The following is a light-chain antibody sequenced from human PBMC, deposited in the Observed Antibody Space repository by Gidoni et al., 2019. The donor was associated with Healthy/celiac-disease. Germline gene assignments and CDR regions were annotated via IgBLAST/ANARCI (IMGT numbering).Light chain of an antibody. Sequence: DIQMTQAPSTMSASVGARVTITCRASQSTSSWVAWYQQKPGKAPKLLIYKASSVESGVPSRFSGSGSGTEFTLTISSLQADDFATYYCQQSNRSSWTFXQXTKVEIK. J-gene: IGKJ1*01. CDR3: QQSNRSSWT. CDR1: QSTSSW. CDR2: KAS. V-gene: IGKV1-5*03.